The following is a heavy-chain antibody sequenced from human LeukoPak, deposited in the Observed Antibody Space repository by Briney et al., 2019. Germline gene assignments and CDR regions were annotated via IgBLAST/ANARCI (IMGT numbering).Heavy chain of an antibody. V-gene: IGHV3-7*01. CDR1: GFTFSNSW. Sequence: PGGSLRLSCAASGFTFSNSWMPWDRQVPGKGLEWVANIKEDAGTKHYAGSVEGRFTISRDNSKNLVYLQMNSLRADDTAIYQCAIDSVGVLDCWGQGALVTVSS. CDR3: AIDSVGVLDC. D-gene: IGHD2-21*01. CDR2: IKEDAGTK. J-gene: IGHJ4*02.